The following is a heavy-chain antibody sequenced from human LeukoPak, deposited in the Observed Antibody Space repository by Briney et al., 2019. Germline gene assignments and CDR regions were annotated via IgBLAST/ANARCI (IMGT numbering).Heavy chain of an antibody. J-gene: IGHJ5*02. CDR3: ARGGPLVAALFVLDP. Sequence: GTSLRLSCAASGFSFNTYGMHWVRQAPGTGLEWVAAIWNDGSSEYYADAVRGRFTISRDNSKNTLYTQMNNQRVEDTALYYCARGGPLVAALFVLDPWGQGTLVTVSS. CDR2: IWNDGSSE. CDR1: GFSFNTYG. D-gene: IGHD6-13*01. V-gene: IGHV3-33*01.